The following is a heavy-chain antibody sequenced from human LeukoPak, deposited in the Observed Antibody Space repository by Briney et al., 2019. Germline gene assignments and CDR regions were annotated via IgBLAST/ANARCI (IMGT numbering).Heavy chain of an antibody. D-gene: IGHD2-21*02. J-gene: IGHJ3*02. V-gene: IGHV4-59*08. CDR1: SFSVSNYY. CDR2: IYYCRST. Sequence: SETLSLTCTVSSFSVSNYYWSWHRQPPGKGLVGIANIYYCRSTNYTPSLRSRVIISVDTSKTQSSLKLSSATAADPAVYYCASHGEETSVGTGAFDIWGQGTVVTVSS. CDR3: ASHGEETSVGTGAFDI.